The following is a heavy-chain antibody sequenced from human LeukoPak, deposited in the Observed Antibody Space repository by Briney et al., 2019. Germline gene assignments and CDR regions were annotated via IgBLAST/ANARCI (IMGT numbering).Heavy chain of an antibody. CDR1: GFIFSNYA. D-gene: IGHD3-9*01. J-gene: IGHJ4*02. CDR3: AKWGDYDVLTGYYVSDF. V-gene: IGHV3-23*01. Sequence: PGGSLRLSCAASGFIFSNYAMYWVRQAPGKGLERVSAISGRSNNTYYADSVKGRFTISRDSSKNTLYLQMNSLRADDTAVYYCAKWGDYDVLTGYYVSDFWGQGTLVTVS. CDR2: ISGRSNNT.